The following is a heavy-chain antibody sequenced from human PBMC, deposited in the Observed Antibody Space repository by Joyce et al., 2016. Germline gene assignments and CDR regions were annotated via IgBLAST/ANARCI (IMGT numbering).Heavy chain of an antibody. J-gene: IGHJ4*02. D-gene: IGHD2-2*01. CDR1: GIIFSSKE. CDR2: INSDDSRI. CDR3: TTPSCAN. Sequence: EVHLVESGGGLVQPGGSLRLSCGASGIIFSSKEMNWVRQAPGKGLEWISSINSDDSRIHYADSVRGRFTISRDNARNSLYLEMNYLRVEDTAIYYCTTPSCANWGQGSLVTVSS. V-gene: IGHV3-48*03.